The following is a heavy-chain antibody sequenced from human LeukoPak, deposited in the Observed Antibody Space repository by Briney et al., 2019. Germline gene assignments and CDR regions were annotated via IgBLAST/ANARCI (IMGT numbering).Heavy chain of an antibody. V-gene: IGHV3-33*01. CDR2: IWYDGSNK. J-gene: IGHJ5*02. CDR3: ARGDIVVVPAAIRGNWFDP. D-gene: IGHD2-2*02. CDR1: GFTFSSYG. Sequence: GGSLRLSCAASGFTFSSYGMHWVRQAPGKGLEWVAVIWYDGSNKYYADSVKGRFTISGDNSKNTLYLQMNSLRAEDTAVYYCARGDIVVVPAAIRGNWFDPWGQGTLVTVSS.